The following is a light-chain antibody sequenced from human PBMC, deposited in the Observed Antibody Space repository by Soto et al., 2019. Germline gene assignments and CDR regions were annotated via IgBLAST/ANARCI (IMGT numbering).Light chain of an antibody. CDR2: DVS. V-gene: IGLV2-14*03. CDR1: SSDVGGYNY. J-gene: IGLJ2*01. Sequence: QSALTQPASVSGSPGQSITISCTGTSSDVGGYNYVSWYQQHPGKVPKLMIYDVSNRPSGVSNRFSGSKSGNTASLTISGLQAEDEADYYWSSYTSSSTVVFGGGTKLTVL. CDR3: SSYTSSSTVV.